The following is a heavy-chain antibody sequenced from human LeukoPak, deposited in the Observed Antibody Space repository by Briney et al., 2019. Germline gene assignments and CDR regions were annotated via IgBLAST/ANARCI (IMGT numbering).Heavy chain of an antibody. Sequence: SETLSLTCTVSGGSISSSSYYWGWIRQPPGKGLEWIGSIYYSGSTYYNPSLKSRVTISVDTSKNQFSLKLSSVTAADTAVYYCARGWNKLLYDYWGQGTLVTVFS. CDR3: ARGWNKLLYDY. CDR2: IYYSGST. V-gene: IGHV4-39*07. CDR1: GGSISSSSYY. J-gene: IGHJ4*02. D-gene: IGHD3-10*01.